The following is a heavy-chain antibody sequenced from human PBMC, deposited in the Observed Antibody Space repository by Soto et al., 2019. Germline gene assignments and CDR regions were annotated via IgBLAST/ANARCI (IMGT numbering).Heavy chain of an antibody. J-gene: IGHJ6*02. D-gene: IGHD4-4*01. CDR3: ARATRDYSNYFYYYYGMDV. V-gene: IGHV4-4*02. CDR1: GGSISSSNW. Sequence: SETLSLTCAVSGGSISSSNWRSWVRQPPGKGLEWIGEIYHSGSTNYNPSLKSRVTISVDKSKNQFSLKLSSVTAADTAVYYCARATRDYSNYFYYYYGMDVWGQGPTVTSP. CDR2: IYHSGST.